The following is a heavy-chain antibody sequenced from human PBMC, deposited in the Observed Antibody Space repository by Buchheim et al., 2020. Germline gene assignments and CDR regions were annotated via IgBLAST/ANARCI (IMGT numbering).Heavy chain of an antibody. J-gene: IGHJ4*02. CDR3: ARERFQIFGGLDALDY. CDR2: INPSGGST. V-gene: IGHV1-46*01. CDR1: GYTFTSYY. D-gene: IGHD3-3*01. Sequence: QVQLVQSGAEVKKPGASVKVSCKASGYTFTSYYMHWVRQAPGQGLEWMGIINPSGGSTSYAQKFQGRVTMTRDTSTSPVYMELSSLRSEDTAVYYCARERFQIFGGLDALDYWGQGTL.